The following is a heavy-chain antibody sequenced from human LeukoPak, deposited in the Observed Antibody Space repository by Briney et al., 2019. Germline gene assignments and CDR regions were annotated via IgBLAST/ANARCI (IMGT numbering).Heavy chain of an antibody. D-gene: IGHD6-13*01. CDR3: ARGIPAAAGNAWFDP. CDR1: GYTLTELS. V-gene: IGHV1-69*13. Sequence: ASVKVSCKVSGYTLTELSMHWVRQAPGKGLEWMGGIIPIFGTANYAQKFQGRVTITADESTSTAYMELSSLRSEDTAVYYCARGIPAAAGNAWFDPWGQGTLVTVSS. CDR2: IIPIFGTA. J-gene: IGHJ5*02.